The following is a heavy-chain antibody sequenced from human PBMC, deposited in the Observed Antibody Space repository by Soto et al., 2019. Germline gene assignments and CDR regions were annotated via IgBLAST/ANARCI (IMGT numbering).Heavy chain of an antibody. CDR1: AGYITNYY. D-gene: IGHD1-1*01. CDR2: IHHSGNS. J-gene: IGHJ4*02. Sequence: QVQLQESGPGLVKPSETLSLTCSVSAGYITNYYWNWIRQPPEKGLEWIGFIHHSGNSMSNPSLRSRLTMSVDTTEGQISLNLRAVTAADTAVYYCAKWNEMKRSFDDWGQGILVTVSS. V-gene: IGHV4-59*01. CDR3: AKWNEMKRSFDD.